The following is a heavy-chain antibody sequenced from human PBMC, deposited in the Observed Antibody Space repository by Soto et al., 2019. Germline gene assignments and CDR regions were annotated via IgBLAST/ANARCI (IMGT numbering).Heavy chain of an antibody. D-gene: IGHD3-10*01. J-gene: IGHJ3*01. V-gene: IGHV5-51*01. CDR3: ARLKNFGSGTYRISFDA. CDR1: EYTFSSYW. CDR2: IYGGDSET. Sequence: LKISCKGSEYTFSSYWIGWVRQSPEKGLEWLGIIYGGDSETRYRPSLQGQFTISADKSISTAYLQWSGLKASDTAMYFCARLKNFGSGTYRISFDARDQETMVTVSS.